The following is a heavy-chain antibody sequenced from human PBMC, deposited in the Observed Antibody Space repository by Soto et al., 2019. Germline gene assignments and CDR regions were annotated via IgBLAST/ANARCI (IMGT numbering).Heavy chain of an antibody. CDR2: ISYDGSNK. D-gene: IGHD3-10*01. Sequence: PGGSLRLSCAASGFTFSSYAMDWVRQAPGKGLEWVAVISYDGSNKYYADSVKGRFTISRDNSKNTLYLQMNSLRAEDTAVYYCARERYGSGSYYNNASYYGMDVWGQGTTVTVSS. V-gene: IGHV3-30-3*01. CDR3: ARERYGSGSYYNNASYYGMDV. J-gene: IGHJ6*02. CDR1: GFTFSSYA.